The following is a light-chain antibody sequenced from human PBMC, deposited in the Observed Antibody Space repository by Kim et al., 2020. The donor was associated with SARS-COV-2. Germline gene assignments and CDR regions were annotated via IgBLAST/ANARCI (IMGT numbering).Light chain of an antibody. CDR3: QQSYGAPRT. J-gene: IGKJ1*01. CDR2: GAS. V-gene: IGKV1-39*01. Sequence: ASVGDRVTITCRASQSISNYLNWYQQKVGKAPKVLIYGASSLQSGVPSRFSGSGYGTDFTLTISSLQPEDFATYYCQQSYGAPRTFGQGTKVDIK. CDR1: QSISNY.